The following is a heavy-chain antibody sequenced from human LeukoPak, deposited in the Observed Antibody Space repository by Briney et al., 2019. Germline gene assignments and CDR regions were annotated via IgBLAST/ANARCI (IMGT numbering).Heavy chain of an antibody. J-gene: IGHJ4*02. Sequence: PGGSLRLSCAASGFIFSDYNMNWVRHAPGKGLEWVSYISSSSSTIYYADSVKGRFTISRDNAKNSLYLQMNSLRAEDTAEYFCARHPMTTVTFFDYWGQGTLVTVSS. CDR2: ISSSSSTI. CDR3: ARHPMTTVTFFDY. V-gene: IGHV3-48*01. CDR1: GFIFSDYN. D-gene: IGHD4-17*01.